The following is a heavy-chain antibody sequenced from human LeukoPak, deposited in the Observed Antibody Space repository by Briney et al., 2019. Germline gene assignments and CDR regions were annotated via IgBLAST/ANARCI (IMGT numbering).Heavy chain of an antibody. J-gene: IGHJ6*03. V-gene: IGHV3-23*01. Sequence: GGSLRLSCAASGFTFSRYAMSWVRQAPGKGLEWVSTISGSAGSTYYADSVKGRFTISRDNAKNSLYLQMNSLRVEDTAIYYCARDPYNGAYSEGYYYYYMDVWGKGTTVTVSS. CDR3: ARDPYNGAYSEGYYYYYMDV. D-gene: IGHD1-1*01. CDR1: GFTFSRYA. CDR2: ISGSAGST.